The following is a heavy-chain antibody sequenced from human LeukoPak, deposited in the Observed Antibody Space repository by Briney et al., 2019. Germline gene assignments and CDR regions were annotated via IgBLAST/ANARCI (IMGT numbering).Heavy chain of an antibody. CDR1: GFTFSSYG. CDR2: ISSSSGYI. Sequence: GGSLRLSCAASGFTFSSYGMNWVRQAPGKGLEWVSSISSSSGYIYYADSVKGRFTISRDNAKNSLYLQMSSLRAEDTAVYYCATVGPYCSGGSCYDYWGQGTLVTVSS. D-gene: IGHD2-15*01. V-gene: IGHV3-21*01. J-gene: IGHJ4*02. CDR3: ATVGPYCSGGSCYDY.